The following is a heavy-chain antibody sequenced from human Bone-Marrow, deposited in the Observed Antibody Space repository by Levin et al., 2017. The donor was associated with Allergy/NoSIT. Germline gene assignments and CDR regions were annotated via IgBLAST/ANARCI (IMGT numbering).Heavy chain of an antibody. V-gene: IGHV3-30-3*01. Sequence: GESLKISCAASGFTFTNYALHWVRQAPGKGLEWVAVISYDGSNKYYADSVRGRLTISRDNSKNTLYLEMTSLKVEDTAVYYCARDNSGYGRGLFDYWGPGTLVTVSS. CDR1: GFTFTNYA. J-gene: IGHJ4*02. CDR2: ISYDGSNK. D-gene: IGHD5-12*01. CDR3: ARDNSGYGRGLFDY.